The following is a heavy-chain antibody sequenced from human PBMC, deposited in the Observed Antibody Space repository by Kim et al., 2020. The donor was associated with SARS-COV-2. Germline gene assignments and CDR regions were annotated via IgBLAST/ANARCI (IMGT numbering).Heavy chain of an antibody. V-gene: IGHV1-3*01. D-gene: IGHD3-3*01. CDR2: INAGNGNT. CDR3: ARGAGYDFWSGYYLN. CDR1: GYTFTSYA. Sequence: ASVKVSCKASGYTFTSYAMHWVRQAPGQRLEWMGWINAGNGNTKYSQKFQGRVTITRDTSASTAYMELSSLRSEDTAVYYCARGAGYDFWSGYYLNWGQGTLVTVSS. J-gene: IGHJ4*02.